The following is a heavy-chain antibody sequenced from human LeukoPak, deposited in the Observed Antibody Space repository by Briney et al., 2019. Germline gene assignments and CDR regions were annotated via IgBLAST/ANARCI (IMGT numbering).Heavy chain of an antibody. V-gene: IGHV3-7*01. CDR1: GFTFTNNF. CDR2: IKQDGSET. CDR3: VREGFYFFDF. Sequence: GGSLRLSCAASGFTFTNNFMSWVRQVPGKGLEWVANIKQDGSETTYADSVRGRFTIFRDNAKDSVYLQMNNLRAEDSATYYCVREGFYFFDFWGQGTLVTVSS. J-gene: IGHJ4*01.